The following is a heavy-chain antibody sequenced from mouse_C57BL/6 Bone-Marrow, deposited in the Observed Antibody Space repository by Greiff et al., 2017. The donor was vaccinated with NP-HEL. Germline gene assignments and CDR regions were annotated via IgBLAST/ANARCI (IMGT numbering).Heavy chain of an antibody. V-gene: IGHV5-4*01. CDR3: ARDRDYGSSYVGHWYFDV. Sequence: VQLKESGGGLVKPGGSLKLSCAASGFTFSSYAMSWVRQTPEKRLEWVATISDGGSYTYYPDNVKGRFTISRDNAKNNLYLQMSHLKSEDTAMYYCARDRDYGSSYVGHWYFDVWGTGTTVTVSS. J-gene: IGHJ1*03. CDR2: ISDGGSYT. D-gene: IGHD1-1*01. CDR1: GFTFSSYA.